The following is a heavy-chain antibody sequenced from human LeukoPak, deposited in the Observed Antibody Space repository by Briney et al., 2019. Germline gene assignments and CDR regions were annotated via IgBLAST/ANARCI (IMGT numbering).Heavy chain of an antibody. V-gene: IGHV1-8*01. J-gene: IGHJ6*03. CDR2: ISPNSGNT. CDR3: ARGDSSGPDYYYYMDV. Sequence: GASVKVSCKASGYTFTSYDINWVRQAPGQGLEWMGWISPNSGNTGYAQKFQGRVTMTRNTSISTAYMELSSLRSEDTAVYYCARGDSSGPDYYYYMDVWGKGTTVTISS. CDR1: GYTFTSYD. D-gene: IGHD6-19*01.